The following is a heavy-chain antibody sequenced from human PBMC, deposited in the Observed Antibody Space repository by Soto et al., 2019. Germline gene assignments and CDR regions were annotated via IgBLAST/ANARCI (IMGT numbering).Heavy chain of an antibody. CDR2: INHSGST. Sequence: SETLSLTCAVYGGSFSGYYWSWIRQPPGKGLEWIGEINHSGSTNYNPSLESRVTISVDTSKNQFSLKLSSVTAADTAVYYCARGYSNFYYYYGMDVWGQGTTVTVSS. CDR1: GGSFSGYY. D-gene: IGHD4-4*01. V-gene: IGHV4-34*01. CDR3: ARGYSNFYYYYGMDV. J-gene: IGHJ6*02.